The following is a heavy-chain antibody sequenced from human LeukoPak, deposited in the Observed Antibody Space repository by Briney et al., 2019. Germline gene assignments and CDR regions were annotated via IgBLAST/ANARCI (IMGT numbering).Heavy chain of an antibody. CDR3: ARDPSQSRYCSAGSCHYY. CDR1: GFTVSANY. V-gene: IGHV3-53*01. J-gene: IGHJ4*02. D-gene: IGHD2-15*01. CDR2: LYSDGST. Sequence: GGSLRLSCAASGFTVSANYMSWVRQAPGMGLEWVSVLYSDGSTYYADSVKGRFTVSRDNSKNTSYLQMTSLRAEDSAVYYCARDPSQSRYCSAGSCHYYWGQGTLVTVSS.